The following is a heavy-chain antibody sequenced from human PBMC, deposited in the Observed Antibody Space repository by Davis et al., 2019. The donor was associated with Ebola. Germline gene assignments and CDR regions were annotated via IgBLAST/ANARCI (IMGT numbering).Heavy chain of an antibody. CDR3: AKDTSSHLTTVTIYGMDV. Sequence: GESPKISCAASGYTFSAYAMSWVRQAPGKGLEWVSGISGSGVISYYADSVKGRFTISRDNSKNTLYLQMNSLRAEDTAVYYCAKDTSSHLTTVTIYGMDVWGQGTTVTVSS. V-gene: IGHV3-23*01. J-gene: IGHJ6*02. D-gene: IGHD4-11*01. CDR2: ISGSGVIS. CDR1: GYTFSAYA.